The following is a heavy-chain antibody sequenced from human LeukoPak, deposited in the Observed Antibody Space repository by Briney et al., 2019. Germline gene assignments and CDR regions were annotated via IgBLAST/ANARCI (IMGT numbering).Heavy chain of an antibody. CDR3: ARDSSAYNNLDY. CDR1: GGSISSGGYY. Sequence: SQTLSLTCSASGGSISSGGYYWSRIRQHPGRGLEWIGYIHYSGSNFNNPSLKRRFTISVDTSKNQFSLRLSSVTAADTAVYYCARDSSAYNNLDYWGQGTLITVSS. V-gene: IGHV4-31*03. CDR2: IHYSGSN. D-gene: IGHD3-22*01. J-gene: IGHJ4*02.